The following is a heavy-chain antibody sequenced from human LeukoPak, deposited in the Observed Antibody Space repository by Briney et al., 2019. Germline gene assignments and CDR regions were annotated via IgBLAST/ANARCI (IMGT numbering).Heavy chain of an antibody. CDR1: GYTFTSYG. J-gene: IGHJ6*03. CDR3: ARVRMEWLLNLPQIIYYMDV. CDR2: ISAYNGNT. V-gene: IGHV1-18*01. Sequence: ASVKVSCKASGYTFTSYGISWVRQAPGQGLEWMGWISAYNGNTNYAQKLQGRVTMTTDTSTSTAYMELRSLRSDDTAVYYCARVRMEWLLNLPQIIYYMDVWGKGTTVTVSS. D-gene: IGHD3-3*01.